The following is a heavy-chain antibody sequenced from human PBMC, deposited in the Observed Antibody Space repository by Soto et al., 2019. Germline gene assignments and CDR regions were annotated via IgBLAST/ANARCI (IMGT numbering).Heavy chain of an antibody. D-gene: IGHD5-18*01. Sequence: QLQLQESGPGLVKPSETLSLTCTVSGGSISSSSYYWGWIRQPPGKGLEWIGSIYYSGSTYYNPSLKSRVTISVDTSKNQFSLKLSSVTAADTAVYYCARQGDVDTAMEYLGVGVNFDYWGQGTLVTVSS. CDR1: GGSISSSSYY. CDR2: IYYSGST. CDR3: ARQGDVDTAMEYLGVGVNFDY. J-gene: IGHJ4*02. V-gene: IGHV4-39*01.